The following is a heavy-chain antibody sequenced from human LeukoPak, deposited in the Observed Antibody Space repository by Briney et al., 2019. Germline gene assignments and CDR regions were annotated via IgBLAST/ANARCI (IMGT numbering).Heavy chain of an antibody. CDR3: ARRSVHGFVRGFFDY. CDR2: INHSGGT. Sequence: SETLSLTCAVYGGSFSNYYWSWIRQPPGKGLEWIAEINHSGGTNYDPSLKSRDSGSTNYNPSLNSRVTISLDTSKNQFSLKLSSVTAADTAVYYCARRSVHGFVRGFFDYWGQGTLATVSS. CDR1: GGSFSNYY. V-gene: IGHV4-34*01. J-gene: IGHJ4*02. D-gene: IGHD3-10*02.